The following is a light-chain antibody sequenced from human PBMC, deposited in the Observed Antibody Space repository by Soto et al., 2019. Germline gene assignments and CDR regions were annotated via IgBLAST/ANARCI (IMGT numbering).Light chain of an antibody. J-gene: IGLJ2*01. CDR1: SSDVGDLNY. CDR2: DVN. Sequence: QSALTQPASVSGSPGQSITIPCTGTSSDVGDLNYVSWYQQYPGKAPKLIIYDVNKRPSGVCSRFSGSKSGNTASLTISGVQTEDEGDYCCYSDTTSSPVFGGGTKLTVL. CDR3: YSDTTSSPV. V-gene: IGLV2-14*01.